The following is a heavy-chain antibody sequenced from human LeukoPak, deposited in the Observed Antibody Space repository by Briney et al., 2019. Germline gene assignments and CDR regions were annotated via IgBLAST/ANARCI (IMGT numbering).Heavy chain of an antibody. CDR1: GYTVSSNY. CDR3: ARETPAGAFDI. D-gene: IGHD6-13*01. J-gene: IGHJ3*02. CDR2: IYSGGST. Sequence: GRSLRLSCAASGYTVSSNYMSWVRQAPGKGLEWVSVIYSGGSTYYADSVKGRFTISRDNSKNTLYLQMNSLRAEDTAVYYCARETPAGAFDIWGQGTMVTVSS. V-gene: IGHV3-53*01.